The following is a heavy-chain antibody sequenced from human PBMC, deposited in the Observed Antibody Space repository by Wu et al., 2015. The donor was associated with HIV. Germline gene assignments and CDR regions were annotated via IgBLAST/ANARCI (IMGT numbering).Heavy chain of an antibody. V-gene: IGHV1-18*01. Sequence: QVQLVQSGAEVKKPGASVKVSCKASGYSFASTGLSWVREAPGQGLEWMGWISVDNGNAHYAQKFQGRVTMTTDTSSSTGYMELRRLRSDDAAVYYCARATPHTARGDAFDIWGQGTMVTVSS. CDR2: ISVDNGNA. J-gene: IGHJ3*02. CDR3: ARATPHTARGDAFDI. CDR1: GYSFASTG. D-gene: IGHD5-18*01.